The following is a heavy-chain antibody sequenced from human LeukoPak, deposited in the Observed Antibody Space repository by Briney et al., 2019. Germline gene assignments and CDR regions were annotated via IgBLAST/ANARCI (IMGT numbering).Heavy chain of an antibody. Sequence: SETLSLTCAVSGGSISRGGYSWSWIRQPPGKGLEWIGYFYYSGSTYYNPSLKSRVTISVDTSKNQLSLKLSSVTAADTAVYYCARFIAAPYYFDYWGRGTLVTVSS. V-gene: IGHV4-30-4*07. CDR1: GGSISRGGYS. CDR2: FYYSGST. J-gene: IGHJ4*02. CDR3: ARFIAAPYYFDY. D-gene: IGHD6-13*01.